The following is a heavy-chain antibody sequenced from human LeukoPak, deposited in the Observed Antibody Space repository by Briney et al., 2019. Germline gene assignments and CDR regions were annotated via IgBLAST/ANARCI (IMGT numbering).Heavy chain of an antibody. CDR3: AKDRSTEQWLVPYDY. CDR2: ISSSGSTI. CDR1: GFTFSDYY. Sequence: GGSLRLSCAASGFTFSDYYMSRIRQAPGKGLEWVSYISSSGSTIYYADSVKGRFTISRDNSKNTLYLQMNSLRAEDTAVYYCAKDRSTEQWLVPYDYWGQGTLVTVSS. V-gene: IGHV3-11*01. J-gene: IGHJ4*02. D-gene: IGHD6-19*01.